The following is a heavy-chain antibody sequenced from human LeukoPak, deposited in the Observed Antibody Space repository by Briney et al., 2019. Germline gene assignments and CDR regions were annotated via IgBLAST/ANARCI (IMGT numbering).Heavy chain of an antibody. CDR3: ARDSSGYYDRRYFQH. CDR1: GFTFSSYS. J-gene: IGHJ1*01. CDR2: ISSSSSTI. V-gene: IGHV3-48*01. D-gene: IGHD3-22*01. Sequence: GGSLRLSCAASGFTFSSYSMNWVRQAPGKGLEGVSYISSSSSTIYYADSVKGRFTISRDNAKNSLYLQMNSLRAEDTAVYYCARDSSGYYDRRYFQHWGQGTLVTVSS.